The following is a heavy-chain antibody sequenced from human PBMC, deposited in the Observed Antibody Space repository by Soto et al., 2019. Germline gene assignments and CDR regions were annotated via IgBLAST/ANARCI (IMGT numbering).Heavy chain of an antibody. CDR2: INSDGSST. CDR1: GFTLSSFW. J-gene: IGHJ4*02. V-gene: IGHV3-74*01. CDR3: ASSLLAPYYY. Sequence: GGSLRLACAASGFTLSSFWMHWVRQAPGKGLLWVSRINSDGSSTFYADTVKGRFTISRDNAKNTLYLQMNSLRAEDTAVYYCASSLLAPYYYCGQGTLVTVSS. D-gene: IGHD2-21*01.